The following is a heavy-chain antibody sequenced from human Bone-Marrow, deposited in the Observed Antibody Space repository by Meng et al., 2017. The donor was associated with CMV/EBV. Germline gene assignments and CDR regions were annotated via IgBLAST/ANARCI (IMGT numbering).Heavy chain of an antibody. CDR1: GGSISSYS. D-gene: IGHD3-3*01. J-gene: IGHJ5*02. V-gene: IGHV4-4*07. Sequence: SETLSLTCTVSGGSISSYSWSWIRQPAGKGLEWIGRIYTSGSTNYNPSLKSRVTMSVDTSKNQFSLKLSSVTAADTAVYCCAREYYDFWRGAHWFDPWGQGTLVTVSS. CDR2: IYTSGST. CDR3: AREYYDFWRGAHWFDP.